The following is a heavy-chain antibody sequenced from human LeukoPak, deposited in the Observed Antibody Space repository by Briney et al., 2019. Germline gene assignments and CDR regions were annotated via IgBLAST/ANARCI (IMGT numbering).Heavy chain of an antibody. CDR2: IDTSSSTI. Sequence: GGSLRLSCVASGFTFSSYSMSWVRQAPGKGLEWVSYIDTSSSTIYYADSAKGRFTVSRDNAKNSLYLQMKSLRAEDTTVYYCARDMGYSGSWPGYFDYWGQGVLVTVSS. CDR3: ARDMGYSGSWPGYFDY. V-gene: IGHV3-48*04. J-gene: IGHJ4*02. CDR1: GFTFSSYS. D-gene: IGHD1-26*01.